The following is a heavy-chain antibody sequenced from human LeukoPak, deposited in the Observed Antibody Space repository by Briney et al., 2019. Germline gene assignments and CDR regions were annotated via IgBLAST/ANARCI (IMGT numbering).Heavy chain of an antibody. V-gene: IGHV3-7*01. CDR3: ARDDTVPTREGFID. Sequence: GGSLTLSCAASGFTFSSYWMSWVRQAPGKGLEWVANIKQDGSEKYYVDSVKGRFTISRDNAKNSLYLQMNSLRAEDTAVYYCARDDTVPTREGFIDWGQGTQLTVCS. J-gene: IGHJ4*02. CDR1: GFTFSSYW. CDR2: IKQDGSEK. D-gene: IGHD4-17*01.